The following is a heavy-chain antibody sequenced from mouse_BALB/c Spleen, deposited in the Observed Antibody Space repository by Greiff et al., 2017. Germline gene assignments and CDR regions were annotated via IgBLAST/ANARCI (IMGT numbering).Heavy chain of an antibody. CDR2: ISSGSSTI. V-gene: IGHV5-17*02. Sequence: EVNLVESGGGLVQPGGSRKLSCAASGFTFRSFGMHWVRQAPEKGLEWVACISSGSSTIYYADTVKGRFSISRDNPKNTLFLQRTSLRSEDTAMYYCARYYGNYLNWYIGDWGAGTTGTVAS. J-gene: IGHJ1*01. D-gene: IGHD2-1*01. CDR3: ARYYGNYLNWYIGD. CDR1: GFTFRSFG.